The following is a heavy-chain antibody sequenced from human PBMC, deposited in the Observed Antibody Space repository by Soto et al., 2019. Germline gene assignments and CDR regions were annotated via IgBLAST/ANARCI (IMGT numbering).Heavy chain of an antibody. CDR1: GYTFTSYG. Sequence: QVQLVQSGAEVKKPGASVKVSCKASGYTFTSYGISWVRQAPGQGLEWMGWISAYNGNTNYAQKLQGRVTMTTDTYTSTAYMELRSLRSDDTAVYYCARWGDWGMYYYYYGMDVWGQGTTVTVSS. CDR3: ARWGDWGMYYYYYGMDV. D-gene: IGHD7-27*01. J-gene: IGHJ6*02. CDR2: ISAYNGNT. V-gene: IGHV1-18*04.